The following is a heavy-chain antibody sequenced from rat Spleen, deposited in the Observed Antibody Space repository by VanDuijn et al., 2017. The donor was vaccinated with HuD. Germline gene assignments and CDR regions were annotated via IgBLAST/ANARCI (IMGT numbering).Heavy chain of an antibody. Sequence: EVQLVESGGGLVQPGRPLKLSCAASGFTFNNYGMHWIRQAPTKGLEWVASISPSGGSTFYRDSVKGRFTISRNIAKNTLYLQMDSLRSEDTATYYCARPTEGIAWFAYWGQGTLVTVSS. CDR1: GFTFNNYG. D-gene: IGHD1-11*01. CDR3: ARPTEGIAWFAY. V-gene: IGHV5-19*01. CDR2: ISPSGGST. J-gene: IGHJ3*01.